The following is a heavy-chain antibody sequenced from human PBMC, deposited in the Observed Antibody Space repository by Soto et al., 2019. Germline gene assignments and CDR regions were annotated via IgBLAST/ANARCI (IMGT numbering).Heavy chain of an antibody. CDR3: ARDWTHYDSSGPGDY. CDR1: GYTFTTYP. D-gene: IGHD3-22*01. J-gene: IGHJ4*02. CDR2: INAGNGDT. V-gene: IGHV1-3*01. Sequence: GPSVKVSCKASGYTFTTYPMHWVRQAPGQRLEWMGWINAGNGDTKYSQKFQGRVTITRDTSANTAYMELSSLRSEDTAVYYCARDWTHYDSSGPGDYWGQGTLVTV.